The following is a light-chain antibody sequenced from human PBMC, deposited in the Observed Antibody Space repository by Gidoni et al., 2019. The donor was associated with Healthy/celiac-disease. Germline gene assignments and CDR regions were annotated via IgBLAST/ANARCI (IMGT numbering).Light chain of an antibody. V-gene: IGKV2-28*01. CDR3: MQALQTPYT. J-gene: IGKJ2*01. Sequence: DIVLTPSTLSLPVTPGEPASISCRSSHRLLHSNGYNYLDWYLQKPGQSPQLLIYLGSNRASGVPDRFSGSGSGTDFTLKISRVEAEEFGVYYCMQALQTPYTFGQGTKLEIK. CDR2: LGS. CDR1: HRLLHSNGYNY.